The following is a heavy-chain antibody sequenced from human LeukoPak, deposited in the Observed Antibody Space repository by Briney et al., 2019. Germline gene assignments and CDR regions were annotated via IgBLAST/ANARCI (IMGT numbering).Heavy chain of an antibody. CDR3: AKDSEYSSSWYQFDY. CDR1: GFTFDDYA. V-gene: IGHV3-9*01. CDR2: ISWNSGSI. Sequence: GGSLRLSCAASGFTFDDYAMHWVRQAPGKGLEWVSGISWNSGSIGYADSVKGRFTISRDNAENSLYLQMNSLRAEDTALYYCAKDSEYSSSWYQFDYWGQGTLVTVSS. D-gene: IGHD6-13*01. J-gene: IGHJ4*02.